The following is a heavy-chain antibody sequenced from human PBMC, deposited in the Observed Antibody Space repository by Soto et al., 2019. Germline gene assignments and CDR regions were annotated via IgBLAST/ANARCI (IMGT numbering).Heavy chain of an antibody. CDR2: IKEDGSEK. CDR1: GFTFSTYW. V-gene: IGHV3-7*01. D-gene: IGHD2-15*01. CDR3: ARGGIGYCSGGTCFHTAFDI. Sequence: EVQLVESGGGLVQPGGSLRLSCAASGFTFSTYWMSWVRQAPGKGLERLANIKEDGSEKYYVDSLKGRFTISRDNAKNSLYVQMNSLRVEDTAVYYCARGGIGYCSGGTCFHTAFDIWGQGSMVTVSS. J-gene: IGHJ3*02.